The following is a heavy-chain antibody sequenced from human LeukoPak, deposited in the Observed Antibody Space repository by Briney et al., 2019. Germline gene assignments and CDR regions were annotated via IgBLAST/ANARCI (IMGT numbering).Heavy chain of an antibody. J-gene: IGHJ6*02. Sequence: SSETLSLTCTVSGGSISSGGYYWSWIRQHPGKGLEWIGYIYYSGSTYYNPSFKSRVTISVDTSKNQFSLKLSSVTAADTAVYYCARDGSPLGYCSGGSCYSSNYYGMDVWGQGTTVTVSS. CDR2: IYYSGST. D-gene: IGHD2-15*01. V-gene: IGHV4-31*03. CDR3: ARDGSPLGYCSGGSCYSSNYYGMDV. CDR1: GGSISSGGYY.